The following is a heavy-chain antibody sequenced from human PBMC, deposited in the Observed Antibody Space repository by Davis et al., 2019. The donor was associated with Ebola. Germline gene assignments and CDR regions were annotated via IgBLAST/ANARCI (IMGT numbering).Heavy chain of an antibody. V-gene: IGHV4-59*11. Sequence: MPSETLSLTCTVSGDSIDRHYWSWVRQPPGEGLEWIGYVYYSGTTNYNPSLTGRVTMSVDTSKNHFSLKLSSVTAADTAVYYCAREGSGPDYWGQGTLVTVSS. CDR3: AREGSGPDY. CDR2: VYYSGTT. CDR1: GDSIDRHY. J-gene: IGHJ4*02. D-gene: IGHD2-15*01.